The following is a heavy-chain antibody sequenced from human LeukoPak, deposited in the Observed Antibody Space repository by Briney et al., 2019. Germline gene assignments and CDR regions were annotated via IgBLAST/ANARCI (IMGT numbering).Heavy chain of an antibody. CDR1: GYTFTGNY. CDR2: INPNSGGA. V-gene: IGHV1-2*02. J-gene: IGHJ6*03. CDR3: ARGVSYYYYYYYMDV. Sequence: ASVKVSCKASGYTFTGNYMHWVRQAPGQGLEWMGWINPNSGGANYAKKFQGRVTMTRDTSISTAYMELSRLIFDDTAVYYCARGVSYYYYYYYMDVWGKGTTVTVSS.